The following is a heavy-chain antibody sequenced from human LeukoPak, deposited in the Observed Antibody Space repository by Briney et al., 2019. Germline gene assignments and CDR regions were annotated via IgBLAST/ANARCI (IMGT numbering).Heavy chain of an antibody. J-gene: IGHJ5*02. CDR1: GYTFTGYY. Sequence: GASVKVSCKVSGYTFTGYYMHWVRQAPGQGLEWMGWINPNSGGTNYAQKFQGRVTMTRDTSISTAYMELSRLRSDDTAVYYCARYPFSSWYLWFDPWGQGTLVTVSS. CDR2: INPNSGGT. D-gene: IGHD6-13*01. V-gene: IGHV1-2*02. CDR3: ARYPFSSWYLWFDP.